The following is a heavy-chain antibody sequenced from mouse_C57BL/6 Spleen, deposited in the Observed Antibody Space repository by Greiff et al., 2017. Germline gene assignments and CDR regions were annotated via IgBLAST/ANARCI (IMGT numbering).Heavy chain of an antibody. CDR1: GFTFSDYG. Sequence: EVKLMESGGGLVKPGGSLKLSCAASGFTFSDYGMHWVRQAPEKGLEWVAYISSGSSTIYYADTVKGRFTISRDNAKNTLFLQMTSLRSEDTAMYYCARPGDYEYYAMDDWGQGTSVTVSS. CDR2: ISSGSSTI. J-gene: IGHJ4*01. V-gene: IGHV5-17*01. D-gene: IGHD2-4*01. CDR3: ARPGDYEYYAMDD.